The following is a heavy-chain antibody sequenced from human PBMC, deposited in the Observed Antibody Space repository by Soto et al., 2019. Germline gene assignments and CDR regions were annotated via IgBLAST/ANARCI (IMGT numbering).Heavy chain of an antibody. D-gene: IGHD3-3*01. J-gene: IGHJ4*02. V-gene: IGHV4-34*01. Sequence: SETLSLTCAVYGGSFSVYYWSWIRQPPGKGLEWIGEINHSGSTNYNPSLKSRVTISVDTSKNQFSLKLSSVTAADTAVYYCARVKRIFGVVIPRSFDYWGQGTLVTVSS. CDR2: INHSGST. CDR3: ARVKRIFGVVIPRSFDY. CDR1: GGSFSVYY.